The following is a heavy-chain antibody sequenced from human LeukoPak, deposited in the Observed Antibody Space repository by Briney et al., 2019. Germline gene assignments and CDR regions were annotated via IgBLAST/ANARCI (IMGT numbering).Heavy chain of an antibody. D-gene: IGHD3-10*01. Sequence: GGSLRLSCAASGFTFSSYGMHWVRQAPGKGLEWVAFIRYDGNNKYYADSVKGRFTVSRDNSKNTMYLQMNSLRAEDTAVYYCVKGPDYYGSGSYLWYMDVWGKGTTVIISS. CDR1: GFTFSSYG. CDR3: VKGPDYYGSGSYLWYMDV. V-gene: IGHV3-30*02. CDR2: IRYDGNNK. J-gene: IGHJ6*03.